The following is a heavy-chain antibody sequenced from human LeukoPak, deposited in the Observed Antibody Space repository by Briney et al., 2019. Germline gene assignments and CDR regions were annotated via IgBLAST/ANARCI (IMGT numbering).Heavy chain of an antibody. D-gene: IGHD4-17*01. J-gene: IGHJ4*02. CDR3: ARRVTTRLPFRY. V-gene: IGHV4-34*01. CDR2: INHSGST. CDR1: GGSFSDYR. Sequence: SETLSLTCAVYGGSFSDYRWSWIRQPPGKGREWIGEINHSGSTNYNPSLKSRVTISVDTSKKQFSLKLTSVTAADTAVYYCARRVTTRLPFRYWGQGTLVTVSS.